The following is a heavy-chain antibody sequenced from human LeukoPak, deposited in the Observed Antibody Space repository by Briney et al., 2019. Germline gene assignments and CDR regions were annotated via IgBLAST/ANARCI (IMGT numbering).Heavy chain of an antibody. J-gene: IGHJ3*02. Sequence: GGSLRLSCAASGFTFNDHAMYWVRQAPGKGLEWVSGINWNSDNIGYADSVKGRFTISRDDAKNSLFLQMNSLRAEDTALYYCARASYYYDTTGLGAVNIWGQGTMVTVSS. CDR1: GFTFNDHA. CDR3: ARASYYYDTTGLGAVNI. D-gene: IGHD3-22*01. V-gene: IGHV3-9*01. CDR2: INWNSDNI.